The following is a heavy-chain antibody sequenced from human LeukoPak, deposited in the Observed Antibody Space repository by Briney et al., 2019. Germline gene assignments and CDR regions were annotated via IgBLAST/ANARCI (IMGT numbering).Heavy chain of an antibody. D-gene: IGHD2-15*01. J-gene: IGHJ5*02. Sequence: SETLSLTCTVSGGSISSSSYYWGWIREPPGKGLEWIGSIYYSGSTYYNPSLKSRVTISVDTSKNQFSLKLSSVTAADTAVYYCARHMGYCSGGSCYSINWFDPWGQGTLVTVSS. CDR1: GGSISSSSYY. V-gene: IGHV4-39*01. CDR2: IYYSGST. CDR3: ARHMGYCSGGSCYSINWFDP.